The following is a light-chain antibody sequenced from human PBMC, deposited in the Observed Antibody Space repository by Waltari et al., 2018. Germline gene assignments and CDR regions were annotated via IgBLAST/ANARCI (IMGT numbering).Light chain of an antibody. J-gene: IGLJ3*02. CDR3: QVWDSNGDRWV. V-gene: IGLV3-21*02. CDR1: DIGTRR. Sequence: SYALTQPPSGSVAPGQTARIPCGGNDIGTRRVHWYQQKPGQAPGLVVYNDNNRPSGIPERLSGSNSGNTATLTISRVEAGDEADFYCQVWDSNGDRWVFGGGTKLTVL. CDR2: NDN.